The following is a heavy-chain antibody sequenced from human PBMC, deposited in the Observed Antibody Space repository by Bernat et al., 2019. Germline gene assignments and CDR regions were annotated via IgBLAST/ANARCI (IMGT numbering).Heavy chain of an antibody. D-gene: IGHD6-13*01. CDR3: ARTLGGAAATGGY. Sequence: QLQLQESGPGLVKPSETLSLTCSISGGSISSNSYYWGWIRQPPGKGLEWIGSIHYSGTTYYNPSLESRLTISVDTSKNQFSLKLRSVTAADTAVYYCARTLGGAAATGGYWGQGTLVTVSS. CDR1: GGSISSNSYY. J-gene: IGHJ4*02. V-gene: IGHV4-39*01. CDR2: IHYSGTT.